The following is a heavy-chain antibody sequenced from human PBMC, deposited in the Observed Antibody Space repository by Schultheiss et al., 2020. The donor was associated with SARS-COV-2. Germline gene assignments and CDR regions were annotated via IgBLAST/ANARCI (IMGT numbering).Heavy chain of an antibody. CDR2: IYYSGST. J-gene: IGHJ6*04. CDR1: GGSISSYY. Sequence: SETLSLTCTVSGGSISSYYWSWIRQPPGKGLEWIGYIYYSGSTYYNPSLKSRVTISVDTSKNQFSLKLSSVTAADTAVYYCASTLGPYCSSTSCYDRGDVWGKGTTVTVSS. D-gene: IGHD2-2*01. CDR3: ASTLGPYCSSTSCYDRGDV. V-gene: IGHV4-59*01.